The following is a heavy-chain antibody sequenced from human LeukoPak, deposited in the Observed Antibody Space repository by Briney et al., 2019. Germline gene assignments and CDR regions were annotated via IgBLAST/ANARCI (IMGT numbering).Heavy chain of an antibody. J-gene: IGHJ6*03. V-gene: IGHV4-30-4*08. CDR3: ARDGRYSSSWYYMDV. D-gene: IGHD6-13*01. CDR2: IYYSGST. CDR1: GGSISSGDYY. Sequence: PSQTLSLTCTVSGGSISSGDYYWSGIRQPPGKGLEWIGYIYYSGSTYYNPSLKSRVTISVDTSKNQFSLKLSSVTAADTAVYYCARDGRYSSSWYYMDVWGKGTTVTVSS.